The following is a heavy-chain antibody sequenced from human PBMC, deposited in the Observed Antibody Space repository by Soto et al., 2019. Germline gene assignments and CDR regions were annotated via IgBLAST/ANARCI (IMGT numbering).Heavy chain of an antibody. V-gene: IGHV1-69*06. D-gene: IGHD3-10*01. CDR2: IILMFDAT. Sequence: QVRLVQSGAEVKKPGSSVKVSCKASGDTFNTYAISWVRQAPGQGLEWIGGIILMFDATNYAQDFRGRATIASDKSTIITSSAWSTLRSNLRAVYNITVPLLPAFELRGKGKMVSVSS. J-gene: IGHJ3*01. CDR1: GDTFNTYA. CDR3: TVPLLPAFEL.